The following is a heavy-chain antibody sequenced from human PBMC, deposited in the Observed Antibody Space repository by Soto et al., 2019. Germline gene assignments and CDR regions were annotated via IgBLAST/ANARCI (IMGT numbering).Heavy chain of an antibody. V-gene: IGHV3-23*01. CDR3: AKGGWGTVLDY. CDR1: GFTFSNYA. CDR2: ISGSDGTT. D-gene: IGHD1-1*01. Sequence: EVQLLESGGGLVQPGGSLRLSCAASGFTFSNYALTWVRQAPGKGLEWVSAISGSDGTTYYADSVKGRFTISSDNSMNTLYLQLDSLRGEDTAMYYCAKGGWGTVLDYWGQGTLVTVSS. J-gene: IGHJ4*02.